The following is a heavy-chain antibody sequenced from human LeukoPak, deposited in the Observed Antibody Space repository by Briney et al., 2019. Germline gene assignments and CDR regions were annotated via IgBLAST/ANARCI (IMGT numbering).Heavy chain of an antibody. Sequence: PSETLSLTCTVSGGSISSYYWSLIRQPPGKGLEWIGYIYYSGSTNYNPSLKSRVTISVDTSKNQFSLKLSSVTAADTAVYYCARVTYYDFWSGYFFDYWGQGTLVTVSS. J-gene: IGHJ4*02. CDR3: ARVTYYDFWSGYFFDY. D-gene: IGHD3-3*01. V-gene: IGHV4-59*01. CDR1: GGSISSYY. CDR2: IYYSGST.